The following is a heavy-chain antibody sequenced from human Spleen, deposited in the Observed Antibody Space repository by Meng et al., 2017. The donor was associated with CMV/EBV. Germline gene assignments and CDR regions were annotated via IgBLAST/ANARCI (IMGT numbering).Heavy chain of an antibody. V-gene: IGHV3-7*01. Sequence: GESLKISCAASGFTFSSYWMSWVRQAPGKGLEWVANIKQDGSEKYYVDSVKGRFTISRDYSKNTLYLHMNSLRAEDTAVYFCARTGSYGDGPYYYYAMDVWGQGTPVTVSS. J-gene: IGHJ6*02. CDR3: ARTGSYGDGPYYYYAMDV. CDR2: IKQDGSEK. D-gene: IGHD4-17*01. CDR1: GFTFSSYW.